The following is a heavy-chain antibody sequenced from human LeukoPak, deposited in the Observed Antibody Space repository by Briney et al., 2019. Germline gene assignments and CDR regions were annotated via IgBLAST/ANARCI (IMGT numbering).Heavy chain of an antibody. CDR1: GYSFTSYW. Sequence: GESLKISCKGSGYSFTSYWISWVGQMPGKGLEWMGRIDPSDSYTNYSPSFQGHVTISADKSISTAYLQWSSLKASDTAMYYCARYGSGSYPFDYWGQGTLVTVSS. J-gene: IGHJ4*02. D-gene: IGHD3-10*01. CDR2: IDPSDSYT. CDR3: ARYGSGSYPFDY. V-gene: IGHV5-10-1*01.